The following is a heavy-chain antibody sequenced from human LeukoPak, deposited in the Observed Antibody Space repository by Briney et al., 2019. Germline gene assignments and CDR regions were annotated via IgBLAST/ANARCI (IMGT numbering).Heavy chain of an antibody. J-gene: IGHJ3*02. D-gene: IGHD5-12*01. CDR2: ISSISSTI. CDR3: ARVIVATNTFDAFDI. CDR1: GFTFNGYG. V-gene: IGHV3-48*01. Sequence: GGSPRLSCAASGFTFNGYGMNWVCQAPGKGLEWVSYISSISSTIYYSDSVKGRFTISRDNAKNSLYLQMNSLRVEDTAVYYCARVIVATNTFDAFDIWGQGTMVTVSS.